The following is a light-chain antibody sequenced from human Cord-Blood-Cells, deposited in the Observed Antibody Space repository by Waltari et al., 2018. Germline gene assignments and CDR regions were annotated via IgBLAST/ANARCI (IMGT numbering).Light chain of an antibody. J-gene: IGKJ1*01. Sequence: DIQMTQSPSSLSASVGDRVTITCRASKSISSYLNWYQQKPGKAPKLLIYAASSLQSGVPSRFSGSGSGTDFTLTISSLQPEDFATYDCQQSYSTRRTFGQGTKVELK. CDR2: AAS. V-gene: IGKV1-39*01. CDR1: KSISSY. CDR3: QQSYSTRRT.